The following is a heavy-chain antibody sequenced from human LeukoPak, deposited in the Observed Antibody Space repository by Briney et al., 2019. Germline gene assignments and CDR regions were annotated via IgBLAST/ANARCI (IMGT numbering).Heavy chain of an antibody. CDR2: ISYDGSNK. D-gene: IGHD1-14*01. Sequence: GGSLRLSCGASGFTFSSYAMHWVRQAPGKGLEWVAVISYDGSNKYYADSVKGRFTISRDNSKNTLYLQMSSLRAEDTAVYYCARARIDYWGKGTLVTVSS. CDR1: GFTFSSYA. V-gene: IGHV3-30*04. CDR3: ARARIDY. J-gene: IGHJ4*02.